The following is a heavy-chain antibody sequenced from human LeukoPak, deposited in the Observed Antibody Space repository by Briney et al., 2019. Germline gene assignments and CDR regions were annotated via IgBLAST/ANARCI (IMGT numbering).Heavy chain of an antibody. V-gene: IGHV1-18*04. CDR2: ISAYNGNT. D-gene: IGHD3-22*01. CDR3: ARESFSYYDSSGPPYYFDY. J-gene: IGHJ4*02. CDR1: GYTFTGYY. Sequence: ASVKISCKASGYTFTGYYMHWVRQAPGQGLEWMGWISAYNGNTNYAQKLQGRVTMTTDTSTSTAYMELRSLRSDGTAVYYCARESFSYYDSSGPPYYFDYWGQGTLVTVSS.